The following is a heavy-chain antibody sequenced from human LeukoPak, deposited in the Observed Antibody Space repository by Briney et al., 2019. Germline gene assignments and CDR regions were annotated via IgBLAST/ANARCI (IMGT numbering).Heavy chain of an antibody. CDR3: ARLGIVGATAVDY. D-gene: IGHD1-26*01. CDR1: GFTFSDYY. CDR2: ISSSGSTI. J-gene: IGHJ4*01. V-gene: IGHV3-11*01. Sequence: PGGSLRLSCAASGFTFSDYYMSWIRQAPGKGLEWVSYISSSGSTIYYADSVKGRFTTSRDNAQNSLYLQMNSLRAEDTAVYYCARLGIVGATAVDYWGHGTQVTVSS.